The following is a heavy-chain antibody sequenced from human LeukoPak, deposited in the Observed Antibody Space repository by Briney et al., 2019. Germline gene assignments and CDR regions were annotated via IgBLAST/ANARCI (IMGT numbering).Heavy chain of an antibody. V-gene: IGHV1-46*01. CDR1: GGTFSSYA. Sequence: ASVKVSCKASGGTFSSYAISWVRQAPGQGLEIMGIINPSGCSTTYAQKFQGRVTITRDTSTSTVYMELSSLRSEDKAVYYCAKLAAAGTAHYYFDYWGQGTLVTVSS. CDR3: AKLAAAGTAHYYFDY. CDR2: INPSGCST. J-gene: IGHJ4*02. D-gene: IGHD6-13*01.